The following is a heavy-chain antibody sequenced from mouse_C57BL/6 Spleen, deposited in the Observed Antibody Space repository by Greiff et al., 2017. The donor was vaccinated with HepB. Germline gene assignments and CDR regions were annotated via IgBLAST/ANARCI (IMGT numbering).Heavy chain of an antibody. Sequence: QVQLQQPGAELVRPGTSVKLSCKASGYTFTSYWMHWVKQRPGQGLEWIGVIDPSDSYTNYNQKFKGKATLTVDTSSSTAYMQLSSLTSEDSAVYYCARDPDYSNYWYFDVWGTGTTVTVSS. V-gene: IGHV1-59*01. J-gene: IGHJ1*03. CDR1: GYTFTSYW. CDR2: IDPSDSYT. CDR3: ARDPDYSNYWYFDV. D-gene: IGHD2-5*01.